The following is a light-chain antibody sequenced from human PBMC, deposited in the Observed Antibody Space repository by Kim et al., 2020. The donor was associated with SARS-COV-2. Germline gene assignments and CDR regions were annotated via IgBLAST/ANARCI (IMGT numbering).Light chain of an antibody. CDR1: QSITTY. J-gene: IGKJ1*01. CDR3: QQYDSSPRT. CDR2: GAS. V-gene: IGKV3-20*01. Sequence: LSPGERASLSCRASQSITTYLAWYQQRPGQAPRLLIFGASTRATGIPDRFSGSGSGTDFTLTISRLEPEDFAVYYCQQYDSSPRTFGHGTKVDIK.